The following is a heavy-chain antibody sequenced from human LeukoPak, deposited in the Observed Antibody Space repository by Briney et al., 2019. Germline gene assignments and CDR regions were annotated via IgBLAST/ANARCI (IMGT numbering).Heavy chain of an antibody. Sequence: GGSLRLSCAASGFTFSSYGMHGVRQAPGKGLEWVAVISYDGSKKYFAESVKGRFTISRDNSKNPLYLQMNSLRAEDTAVYYCAKVKGYSYGHYYYGMDVWGQGTTVTVSS. CDR3: AKVKGYSYGHYYYGMDV. CDR1: GFTFSSYG. V-gene: IGHV3-30*18. CDR2: ISYDGSKK. J-gene: IGHJ6*02. D-gene: IGHD5-18*01.